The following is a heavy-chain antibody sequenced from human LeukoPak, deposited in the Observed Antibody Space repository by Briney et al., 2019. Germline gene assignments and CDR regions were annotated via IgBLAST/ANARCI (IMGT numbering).Heavy chain of an antibody. CDR2: ISSSSSYI. V-gene: IGHV3-21*01. CDR3: ARAAGLLVPDY. CDR1: GFTFNSYS. D-gene: IGHD6-13*01. Sequence: GGSLRLSCAASGFTFNSYSMNWVRQAPGKGLEWVSSISSSSSYIYYADSVKGRFTISRDNAKNSLYLQMNSLRAEDTAVYYCARAAGLLVPDYWGQGTLVTVSS. J-gene: IGHJ4*02.